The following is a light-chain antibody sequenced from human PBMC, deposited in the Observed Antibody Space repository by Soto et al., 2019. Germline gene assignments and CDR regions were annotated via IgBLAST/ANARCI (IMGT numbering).Light chain of an antibody. CDR1: QSVSTSQ. J-gene: IGKJ5*01. CDR3: QQRSDWPPIT. V-gene: IGKV3D-20*02. Sequence: RAIQSVSTSQLAWYQQKPGQAPRLLIFGASSRATGIPDRFRGSGSGTDFTLTISSLEPEDFAVYYCQQRSDWPPITFGQGTRLEIK. CDR2: GAS.